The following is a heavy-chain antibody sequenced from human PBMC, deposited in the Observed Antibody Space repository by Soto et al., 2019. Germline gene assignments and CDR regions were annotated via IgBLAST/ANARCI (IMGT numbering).Heavy chain of an antibody. V-gene: IGHV1-69*08. CDR1: GGTFSTYI. CDR3: AREDYYGSGSYYNNDAFAI. Sequence: QAQLVQSGAEVKKPGSSVKVSSKASGGTFSTYIISWVRQAPGQGLEWMGRIIPILGIANYAQNFQGRVTITADKSTSTVYMELSSLRSEDTAVYYCAREDYYGSGSYYNNDAFAIWGQGTMVTVSS. CDR2: IIPILGIA. D-gene: IGHD3-10*01. J-gene: IGHJ3*02.